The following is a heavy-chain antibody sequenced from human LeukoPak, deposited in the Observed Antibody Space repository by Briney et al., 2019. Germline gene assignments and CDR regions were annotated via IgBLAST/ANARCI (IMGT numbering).Heavy chain of an antibody. D-gene: IGHD3-22*01. CDR2: IYYSGST. J-gene: IGHJ2*01. Sequence: PSETLSLTCAVSGGSISSGDYHWSWIRQPPGKGLEWIGYIYYSGSTYYNPSLKSRVTISVDTSKNQFSLKLSSVTAADTAVYYCARDRRSNSSGYYWYFDLWGRGTLVTVSS. CDR1: GGSISSGDYH. CDR3: ARDRRSNSSGYYWYFDL. V-gene: IGHV4-30-4*01.